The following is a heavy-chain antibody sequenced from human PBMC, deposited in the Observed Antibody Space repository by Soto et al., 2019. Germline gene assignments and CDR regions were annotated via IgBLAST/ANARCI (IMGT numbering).Heavy chain of an antibody. D-gene: IGHD4-17*01. CDR3: ARRYGYYFDY. V-gene: IGHV4-59*08. Sequence: QVQLQESGPGLVKPSETLSLTCTVSGGSLSSYYWSWIRQPPGKGLEWIGYIYYSGSTNYNPSLKSRCTISVDTSKSQLSLKLSSVTAADTAVYYCARRYGYYFDYWGQGTLVTVSS. CDR1: GGSLSSYY. J-gene: IGHJ4*02. CDR2: IYYSGST.